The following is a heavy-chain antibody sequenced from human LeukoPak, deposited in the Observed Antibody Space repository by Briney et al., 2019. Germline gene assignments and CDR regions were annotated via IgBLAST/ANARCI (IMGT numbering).Heavy chain of an antibody. V-gene: IGHV4-4*02. CDR3: ARSLYDFWSGYRN. Sequence: SETLSLTCAVSGGSISSSNWWSWVRQPPGKGLEWIGEIYHSGSTNYNPSLKSRVTISVDKSKNQFSLKLSSVTAADTAVYYCARSLYDFWSGYRNWGQGTLVTVSS. CDR2: IYHSGST. D-gene: IGHD3-3*01. CDR1: GGSISSSNW. J-gene: IGHJ4*02.